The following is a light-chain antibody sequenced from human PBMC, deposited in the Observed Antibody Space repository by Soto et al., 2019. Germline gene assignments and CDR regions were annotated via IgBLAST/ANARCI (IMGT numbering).Light chain of an antibody. Sequence: EIVLTQSPATLSLSPGERATLSCRPSQSVSNYLAWYQQKPGQAPRLLIYDASNRATGIPARFSGSGSGTDFTLTISSLEPEDFTVYYCQQRSNWPRLTFGGGTKVEIK. CDR2: DAS. V-gene: IGKV3-11*01. CDR3: QQRSNWPRLT. J-gene: IGKJ4*01. CDR1: QSVSNY.